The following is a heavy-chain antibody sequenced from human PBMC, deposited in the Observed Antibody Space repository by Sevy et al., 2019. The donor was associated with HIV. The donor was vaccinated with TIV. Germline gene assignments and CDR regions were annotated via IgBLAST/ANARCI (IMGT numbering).Heavy chain of an antibody. J-gene: IGHJ5*02. V-gene: IGHV4-34*01. Sequence: SETLSLTCAVYGGSFSGYYWRWIRQPPGKGLEWIGEINHSGSTNYNPSLKSRVTISVDTSKNQFSLKLSSVTAADTAVYYCARGVGATTRNWFDPWGQGTLITVSS. CDR3: ARGVGATTRNWFDP. CDR1: GGSFSGYY. D-gene: IGHD1-26*01. CDR2: INHSGST.